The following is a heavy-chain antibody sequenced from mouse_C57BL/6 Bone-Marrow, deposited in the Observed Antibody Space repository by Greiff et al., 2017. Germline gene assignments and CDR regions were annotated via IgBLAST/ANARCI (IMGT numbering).Heavy chain of an antibody. CDR3: AKHTTSSDAMDY. CDR2: IWGGGST. D-gene: IGHD1-1*01. CDR1: GFSLTSYG. V-gene: IGHV2-9*01. Sequence: VKLVESVPGLVAPSQSLSITCTVSGFSLTSYGVDWVRQPPGKRLEWLGVIWGGGSTNYTSALMSSLSLSKDNSKIQVFVKMNSLQTDDTAMYYCAKHTTSSDAMDYWGQGTSVTVSA. J-gene: IGHJ4*01.